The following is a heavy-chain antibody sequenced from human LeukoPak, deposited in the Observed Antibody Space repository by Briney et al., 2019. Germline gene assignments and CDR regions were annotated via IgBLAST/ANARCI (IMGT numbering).Heavy chain of an antibody. CDR3: ASPSLDYGDYGGTPYY. J-gene: IGHJ4*02. V-gene: IGHV3-11*01. CDR2: ISSSGSTI. Sequence: PGGSLGLSFQAPGFTFSAYYMGWIRQAPGKGWGWVSYISSSGSTIYYAGSVKGRFTISRNNAKNSLYLQMNSLRAEDTAVYYGASPSLDYGDYGGTPYYWGQGTLVTVSS. CDR1: GFTFSAYY. D-gene: IGHD4-17*01.